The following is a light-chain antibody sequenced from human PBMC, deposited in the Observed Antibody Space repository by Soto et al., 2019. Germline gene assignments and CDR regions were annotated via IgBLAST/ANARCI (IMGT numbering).Light chain of an antibody. J-gene: IGKJ5*01. CDR1: QSISSW. V-gene: IGKV1-5*01. Sequence: DLQMTQSPSTLSASVGDRVTITCRASQSISSWLAWYQQKPGKAPKLLIYDASSLESGVPSRFSGSGSGTDFTLTIDGLEPEDFVVYYCQQYGYSPITFGQGTRLEI. CDR2: DAS. CDR3: QQYGYSPIT.